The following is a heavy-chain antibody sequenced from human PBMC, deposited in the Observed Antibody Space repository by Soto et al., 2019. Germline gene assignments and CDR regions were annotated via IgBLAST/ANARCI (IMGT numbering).Heavy chain of an antibody. Sequence: PSETLSLTCTVSGGSISRYYWSWIRQPPGKGLEWIGYIYYSGSTNYNPSLKSRGTISVDTSKNQFSLKLSSVTAADTAVYSWGRLYSYGYYTCLEPWGQGPLVT. CDR1: GGSISRYY. CDR2: IYYSGST. CDR3: GRLYSYGYYTCLEP. J-gene: IGHJ5*02. V-gene: IGHV4-59*08. D-gene: IGHD5-18*01.